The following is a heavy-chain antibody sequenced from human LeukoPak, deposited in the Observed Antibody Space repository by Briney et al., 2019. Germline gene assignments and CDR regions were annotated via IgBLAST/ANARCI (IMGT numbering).Heavy chain of an antibody. J-gene: IGHJ6*02. D-gene: IGHD6-13*01. CDR1: GYTFTGYY. CDR2: INPNSGNT. V-gene: IGHV1-8*02. CDR3: ASTIAAASNYYGMDV. Sequence: ASVKVSCKASGYTFTGYYMHWVRQAPGQGLEWMGWINPNSGNTGYAQKFQGRVTMTRNTSIGTAYMELSSLRSEDTAVYYCASTIAAASNYYGMDVWGQGTTVTVSS.